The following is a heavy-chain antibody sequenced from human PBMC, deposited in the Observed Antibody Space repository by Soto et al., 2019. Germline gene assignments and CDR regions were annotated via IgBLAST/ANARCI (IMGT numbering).Heavy chain of an antibody. D-gene: IGHD3-10*01. CDR2: IRSKANRYAT. Sequence: EVQLVESGGGLVQPGGSLKLSCAASEFTFSGSGMHWVRQASGKGLEWVGRIRSKANRYATAYAESVEGRFTISRDDSKNTAYRQMNSLKTEDTGVYYCSLTFGRYYYSMDVWGQGTTVTVSS. CDR1: EFTFSGSG. J-gene: IGHJ6*02. V-gene: IGHV3-73*02. CDR3: SLTFGRYYYSMDV.